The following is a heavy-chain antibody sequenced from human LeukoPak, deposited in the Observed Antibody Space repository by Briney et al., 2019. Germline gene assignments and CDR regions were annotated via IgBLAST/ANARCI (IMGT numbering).Heavy chain of an antibody. D-gene: IGHD6-19*01. CDR1: GYTFTSYG. CDR2: ISAYNGNT. V-gene: IGHV1-18*01. J-gene: IGHJ4*02. CDR3: ARDGPGIAVAARPLDY. Sequence: ASVKVSCKASGYTFTSYGISWVRQAPGQGLEWMGWISAYNGNTNYAQKLQGRVTMTTDTSTSTAYMELRSLRSDDTAVYYCARDGPGIAVAARPLDYRGQGTLVTVSS.